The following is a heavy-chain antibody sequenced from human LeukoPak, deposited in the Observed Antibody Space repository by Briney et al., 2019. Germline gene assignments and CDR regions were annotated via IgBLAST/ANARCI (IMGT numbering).Heavy chain of an antibody. V-gene: IGHV4-59*01. J-gene: IGHJ4*02. Sequence: SETLSLTCTVSGGSISSYYWSWIRQPPGKGLEWIGYIYYNGNTNYNPSLKSRVTVSVDTSMNQFSLKLSSVAAADSAVYYCARGGFNSSTYYYDYFDYWGQGTLVTVSS. D-gene: IGHD3-22*01. CDR1: GGSISSYY. CDR3: ARGGFNSSTYYYDYFDY. CDR2: IYYNGNT.